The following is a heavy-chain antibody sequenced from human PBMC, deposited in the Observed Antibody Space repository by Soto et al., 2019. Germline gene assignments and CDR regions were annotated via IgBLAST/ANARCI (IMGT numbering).Heavy chain of an antibody. CDR1: GGSISSSSYY. CDR2: IYYSGST. Sequence: ASETLSLTCTVSGGSISSSSYYWGWIRQPPGKGLEWIGSIYYSGSTYYNPSLKSRVTISVDTSKNQFSLKLSSVTAADTAVYYCARVGEATILHYYYYGMDVWGQGTTVTVSS. CDR3: ARVGEATILHYYYYGMDV. V-gene: IGHV4-39*01. J-gene: IGHJ6*02. D-gene: IGHD5-12*01.